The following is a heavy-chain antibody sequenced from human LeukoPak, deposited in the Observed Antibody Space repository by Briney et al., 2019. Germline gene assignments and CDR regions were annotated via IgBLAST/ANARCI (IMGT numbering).Heavy chain of an antibody. J-gene: IGHJ3*02. CDR1: GFPFSNYP. D-gene: IGHD2/OR15-2a*01. CDR3: AREISRGFDI. V-gene: IGHV3-64*01. CDR2: VSSNGAST. Sequence: GGSLRLSCAASGFPFSNYPMHWVRQAPGKGLESVLAVSSNGASTYYENSVKDRFIVSRDNSKNTLYLQLGSLRAEDTAVYYCAREISRGFDIWGQGTMVTVSS.